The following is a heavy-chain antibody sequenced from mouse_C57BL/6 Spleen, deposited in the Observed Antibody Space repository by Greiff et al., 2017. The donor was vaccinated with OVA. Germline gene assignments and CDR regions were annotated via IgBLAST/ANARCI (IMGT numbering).Heavy chain of an antibody. CDR2: ISDGGSYT. D-gene: IGHD1-1*01. J-gene: IGHJ1*03. Sequence: EVKLQESGGGLVKPGGSLKLSCAASGFTFSSYAMSWVRQTPEKRLEWVATISDGGSYTYYQDNVKGRFTISRDNAKNNLYLQMSHLKSEDTAMYYCARDGNYYGSSGYFDVWGTGTTVTVSS. CDR1: GFTFSSYA. CDR3: ARDGNYYGSSGYFDV. V-gene: IGHV5-4*01.